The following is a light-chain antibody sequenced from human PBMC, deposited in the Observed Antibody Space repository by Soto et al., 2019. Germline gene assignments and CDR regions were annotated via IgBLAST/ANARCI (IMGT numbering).Light chain of an antibody. CDR2: NNN. V-gene: IGLV1-44*01. J-gene: IGLJ2*01. Sequence: QSVLTQAPSASGTPGQRVTISCSGSSSNIGSDSVNWYQQLPGTAPKLLIYNNNQRPSGVPDRYSGSKSGTSASLAISGLQSEDEADYYCEAWDDSLNGVVFGGGTKLTVL. CDR1: SSNIGSDS. CDR3: EAWDDSLNGVV.